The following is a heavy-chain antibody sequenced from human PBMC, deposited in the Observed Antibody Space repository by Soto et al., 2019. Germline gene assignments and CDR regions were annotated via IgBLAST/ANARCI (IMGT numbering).Heavy chain of an antibody. V-gene: IGHV4-59*08. J-gene: IGHJ4*02. CDR3: ASRYGGGFDY. CDR2: IYSSGST. D-gene: IGHD3-10*01. Sequence: QVQLLESGPGLVKPSETLSLTCTVSGGSIRSYYWSWIRQPPGKGLEWIGYIYSSGSTNYNPSLQSRVAISVDTSKNQFSLKLSSVTAADTAVYYCASRYGGGFDYWGQGTLVTVSS. CDR1: GGSIRSYY.